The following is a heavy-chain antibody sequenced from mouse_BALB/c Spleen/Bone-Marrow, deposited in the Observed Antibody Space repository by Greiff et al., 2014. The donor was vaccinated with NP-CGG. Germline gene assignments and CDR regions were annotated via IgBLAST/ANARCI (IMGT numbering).Heavy chain of an antibody. D-gene: IGHD2-1*01. Sequence: VQVVESGPGLVAPSQSLSITCTVSGFSLTSYGVHWVRQPPGKGLEWLGVIWAGGSTNYNSALMSRLSISKDNSKSQVFLKMNSLQTDDTAMYYCARARSGNYYAMDYWGQGTSVTVSS. J-gene: IGHJ4*01. CDR1: GFSLTSYG. CDR3: ARARSGNYYAMDY. V-gene: IGHV2-9*02. CDR2: IWAGGST.